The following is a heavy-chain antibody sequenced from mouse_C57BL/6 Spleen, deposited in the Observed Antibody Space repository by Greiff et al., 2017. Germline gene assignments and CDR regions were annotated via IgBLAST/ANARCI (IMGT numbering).Heavy chain of an antibody. V-gene: IGHV1-42*01. CDR3: ARWGVYFDV. J-gene: IGHJ1*03. CDR2: INPSTGGT. CDR1: GYSFTGYY. Sequence: VQLQQSGPELVKPGASVKISCKASGYSFTGYYMNWVKQSPEKSLEWIGEINPSTGGTTYNQKFKAKATLTVDKSSSTAYMQLKRLTSEDSAVNYCARWGVYFDVWGTGTTVTVSS.